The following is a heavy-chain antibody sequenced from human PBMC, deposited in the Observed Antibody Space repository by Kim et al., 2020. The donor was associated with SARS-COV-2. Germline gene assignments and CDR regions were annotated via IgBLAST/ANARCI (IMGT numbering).Heavy chain of an antibody. CDR2: ISYDGSNK. D-gene: IGHD5-12*01. Sequence: GGSLRLSCAASGFTFSSYGMHWVRQAPGKGLEWVAVISYDGSNKYYADSVKGRFTISRDNSKNTLYLQMNSLRAEDTAVYYCARDFHSGYDYRVYYYYYGMDVWGQGTTVTVSS. CDR1: GFTFSSYG. J-gene: IGHJ6*02. V-gene: IGHV3-33*05. CDR3: ARDFHSGYDYRVYYYYYGMDV.